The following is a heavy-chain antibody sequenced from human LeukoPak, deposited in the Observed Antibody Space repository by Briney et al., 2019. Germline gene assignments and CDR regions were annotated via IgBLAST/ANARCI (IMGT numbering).Heavy chain of an antibody. Sequence: GGSLRLSCAASGFTFSSYAMSWVRQAPGKGLEWVSGTSGSGGTTEYADSVKGRFTISRDNSKNTLYLQMNSLRAEDTAVYYCAKVQPTVVVAATRGAFDYWGQGAQVTVSS. CDR2: TSGSGGTT. J-gene: IGHJ4*02. CDR3: AKVQPTVVVAATRGAFDY. CDR1: GFTFSSYA. V-gene: IGHV3-23*01. D-gene: IGHD2-15*01.